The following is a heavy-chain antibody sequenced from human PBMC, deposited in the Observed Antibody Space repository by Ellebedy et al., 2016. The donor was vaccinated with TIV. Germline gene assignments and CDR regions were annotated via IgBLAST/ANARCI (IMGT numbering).Heavy chain of an antibody. J-gene: IGHJ4*02. CDR2: ISDSGST. V-gene: IGHV4-59*04. D-gene: IGHD6-19*01. CDR3: ATEIPVAARIEF. Sequence: MPSETLSLTCTVSAGSISNYYWSWIRQPPGKGLEWIGSISDSGSTFYNPSLKSRVRISVETSKNQFSLKLRSVTAADTAVYYCATEIPVAARIEFWGQGALVTVSS. CDR1: AGSISNYY.